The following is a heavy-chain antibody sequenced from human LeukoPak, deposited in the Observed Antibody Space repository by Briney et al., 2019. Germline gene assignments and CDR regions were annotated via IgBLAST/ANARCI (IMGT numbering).Heavy chain of an antibody. D-gene: IGHD3-22*01. Sequence: GGSLRLSCAASGFTFSSYSMNWVRQAPGKGLDWVSSISSSSSYIYYADSVKGRFTISRDNAKKSLYLQMNSLRAEDTAVYYCAREASRHYDSSGSPCPSLYYYYMDVWGKGTTVTVSS. CDR2: ISSSSSYI. J-gene: IGHJ6*03. CDR3: AREASRHYDSSGSPCPSLYYYYMDV. CDR1: GFTFSSYS. V-gene: IGHV3-21*01.